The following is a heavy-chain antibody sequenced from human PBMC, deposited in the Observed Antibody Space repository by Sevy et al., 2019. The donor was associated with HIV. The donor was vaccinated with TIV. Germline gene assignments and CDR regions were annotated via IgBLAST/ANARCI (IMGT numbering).Heavy chain of an antibody. Sequence: GGSLRLSCAASGFTFNNYWISWVRQAPGKGLEWVANINQGGSETYYVDSVKGRFTISRDNAKNPLYLQMNSLRAEDTAVYYCAIAEADRGLDIYWGQGALVTVSS. J-gene: IGHJ4*02. V-gene: IGHV3-7*01. CDR2: INQGGSET. CDR3: AIAEADRGLDIY. CDR1: GFTFNNYW. D-gene: IGHD3-10*01.